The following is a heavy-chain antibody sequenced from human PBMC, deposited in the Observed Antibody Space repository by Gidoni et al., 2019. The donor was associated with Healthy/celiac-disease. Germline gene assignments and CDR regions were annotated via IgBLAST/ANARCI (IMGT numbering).Heavy chain of an antibody. J-gene: IGHJ4*01. CDR1: GFTFSSYA. D-gene: IGHD4-17*01. V-gene: IGHV3-23*01. CDR3: AKDPSTLRVAKGGD. CDR2: ISGSCGST. Sequence: EVQLLESGGGLVQPGGSLRLSCAASGFTFSSYALSWVRKAQGKGLEWVSAISGSCGSTYYADSVKGRFTIARDNAKNSLYLQMNSLRAEDTAVYYCAKDPSTLRVAKGGDWGHGTLVTVSS.